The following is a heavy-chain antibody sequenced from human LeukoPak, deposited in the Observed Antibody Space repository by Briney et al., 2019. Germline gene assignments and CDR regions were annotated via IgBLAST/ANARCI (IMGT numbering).Heavy chain of an antibody. Sequence: SETLSLTCTVSGGSISSSSYYWGWIRQPPGKGLEWIGEINHSGSTNYNPSLKSRVTISADTSKNQFSLKLSSVTAADTAVYYCARTTHLLKRDLNWFDPWGQGTLVTVPS. CDR1: GGSISSSSYY. CDR2: INHSGST. V-gene: IGHV4-39*07. J-gene: IGHJ5*02. D-gene: IGHD1-26*01. CDR3: ARTTHLLKRDLNWFDP.